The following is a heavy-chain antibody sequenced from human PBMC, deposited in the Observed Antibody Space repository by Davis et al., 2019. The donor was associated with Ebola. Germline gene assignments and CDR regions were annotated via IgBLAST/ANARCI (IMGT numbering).Heavy chain of an antibody. Sequence: GESLKISCAASGFTFSGYSINWVRQAPGKGLEWVSSIGIGSSYIYYADSVKGRFTISRDDAKNSLYLQMNSLRAEDKAVYYCARDLSGWFYFDYWGQGTLVTVSS. CDR2: IGIGSSYI. D-gene: IGHD6-19*01. J-gene: IGHJ4*02. CDR3: ARDLSGWFYFDY. V-gene: IGHV3-21*01. CDR1: GFTFSGYS.